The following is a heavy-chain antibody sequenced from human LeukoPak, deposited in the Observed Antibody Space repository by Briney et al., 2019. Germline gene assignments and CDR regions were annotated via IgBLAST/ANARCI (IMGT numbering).Heavy chain of an antibody. CDR2: SSNWSGCA. D-gene: IGHD1/OR15-1a*01. V-gene: IGHV3-23*01. CDR3: AKSHSVEQRGYFDY. CDR1: GFIFTTYA. Sequence: GGPQSLFCAACGFIFTTYAMSWLRQAPEKGLERVSSSSNWSGCAYYADCVEGPFTISRYNSNNTLYLQMNSQRAENMAVYYCAKSHSVEQRGYFDYWGQGTLVTGSS. J-gene: IGHJ4*02.